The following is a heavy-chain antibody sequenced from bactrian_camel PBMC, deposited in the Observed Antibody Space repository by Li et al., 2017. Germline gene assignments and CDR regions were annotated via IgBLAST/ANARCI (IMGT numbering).Heavy chain of an antibody. Sequence: HVQLVESGGGSGQAGGSLRLSCSSSIGNRITRGSMAWIRQAPGKEREGVATIDREDSTSYADSVKGRFTISKDNAKNTLYLQMDNLQPEDTAMYYCGAERPGIGSGGHCYSVNIAAGGKPDFGYWGQGTQVTVS. CDR3: GAERPGIGSGGHCYSVNIAAGGKPDFGY. V-gene: IGHV3S53*01. CDR1: GNRITRGS. J-gene: IGHJ6*01. D-gene: IGHD2*01. CDR2: IDREDST.